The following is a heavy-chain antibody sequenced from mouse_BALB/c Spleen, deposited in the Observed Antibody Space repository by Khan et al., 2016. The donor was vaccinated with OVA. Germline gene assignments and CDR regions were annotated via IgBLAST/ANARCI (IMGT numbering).Heavy chain of an antibody. CDR2: IWAGGSS. CDR3: ARLEDR. J-gene: IGHJ2*01. V-gene: IGHV2-9*02. Sequence: QVQLKESGPGLVAPSQSLSITCTVSGFSLTSYGVHWVRQPPGKGLEWLGVIWAGGSSNYYSALMSRLSISKDNSKSQVFLKMNSQQTDDTAMYYFARLEDRWGQGTTLTVSS. CDR1: GFSLTSYG.